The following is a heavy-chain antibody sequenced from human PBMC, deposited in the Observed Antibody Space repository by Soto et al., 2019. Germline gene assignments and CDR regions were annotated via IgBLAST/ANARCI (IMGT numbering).Heavy chain of an antibody. D-gene: IGHD3-10*01. V-gene: IGHV3-23*01. J-gene: IGHJ4*02. CDR3: ASRAAWASGVRYFDY. CDR2: ISGSGGNT. CDR1: GFTFSSYA. Sequence: EVQLLESGGDLVQPGGSLRLSCAASGFTFSSYAMSWVRQAPGKGLEWVSAISGSGGNTYYAASVKGRFTISRDNSKNTLYLQRNSLRAEDTAVDYCASRAAWASGVRYFDYWGQGTLVTVSS.